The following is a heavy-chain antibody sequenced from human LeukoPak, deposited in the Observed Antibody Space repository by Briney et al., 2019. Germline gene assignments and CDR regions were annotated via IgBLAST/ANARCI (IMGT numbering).Heavy chain of an antibody. D-gene: IGHD6-19*01. CDR1: GFNFSNNL. J-gene: IGHJ4*02. Sequence: PGGSLRLSCAASGFNFSNNLLHWVRQAPGKGLEWVAVSSFDGTKKYYADSVKGRFVISGDNSKNTLYLQMNSLRAEGTAAYYCARVGNSSGWHDAFGYFDSWGQGVLVTVSS. V-gene: IGHV3-30*09. CDR2: SSFDGTKK. CDR3: ARVGNSSGWHDAFGYFDS.